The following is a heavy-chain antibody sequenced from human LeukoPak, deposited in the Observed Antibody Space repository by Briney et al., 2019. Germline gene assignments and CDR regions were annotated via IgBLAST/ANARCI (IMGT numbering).Heavy chain of an antibody. D-gene: IGHD1-26*01. Sequence: GGSLRLSCAASGLTFNSYGMHWVRQAPGKGLEWVAVISYDGSNKYYADSVKGRFTISRDNSKNTLYLQMNSLRAEDTAVYYCAKAIVGATTGDYWGQGTLVTVSS. CDR3: AKAIVGATTGDY. J-gene: IGHJ4*02. CDR1: GLTFNSYG. CDR2: ISYDGSNK. V-gene: IGHV3-30*18.